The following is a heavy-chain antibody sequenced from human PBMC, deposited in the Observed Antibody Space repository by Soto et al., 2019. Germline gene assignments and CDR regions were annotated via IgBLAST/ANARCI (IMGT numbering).Heavy chain of an antibody. Sequence: GGSLRLSCAASGFTFSSYAMHWVRQAPGKGLEWVAVISYDGSNKYYADSVKGRFTISRDNSKNTLYLQMNSLRAEDTAVYYCARDPLWVGILGYFDYWGQGTLVTVSS. CDR2: ISYDGSNK. J-gene: IGHJ4*02. V-gene: IGHV3-30-3*01. D-gene: IGHD2-21*01. CDR1: GFTFSSYA. CDR3: ARDPLWVGILGYFDY.